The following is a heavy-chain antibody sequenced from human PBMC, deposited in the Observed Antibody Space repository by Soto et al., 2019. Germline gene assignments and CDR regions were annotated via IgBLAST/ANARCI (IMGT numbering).Heavy chain of an antibody. CDR1: GYTFSSFG. CDR3: ARDGLNGMADA. D-gene: IGHD2-8*01. CDR2: ISSYNDDK. J-gene: IGHJ5*02. Sequence: ASVKVSCKTTGYTFSSFGVSWVRQAPGHGLEWVGWISSYNDDKKYAQKFQGRVTITADESTSTAYMELSSLRSEDTAVYYCARDGLNGMADAWGQGTLVTVSS. V-gene: IGHV1-18*01.